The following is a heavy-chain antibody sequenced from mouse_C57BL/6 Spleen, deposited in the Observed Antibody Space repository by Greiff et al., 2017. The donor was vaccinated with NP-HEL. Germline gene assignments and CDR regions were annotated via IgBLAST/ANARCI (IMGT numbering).Heavy chain of an antibody. CDR1: GFTFSNYW. V-gene: IGHV6-3*01. CDR2: IRLKSDNYAT. CDR3: TPAWFAY. Sequence: EVQGVESGGGLVQPGGSMKLSCVASGFTFSNYWMNWVRQSPEKGLEWVAQIRLKSDNYATHYAESVKGRFTISRDDSKSSVYLQMNNLRAEDTGIYYCTPAWFAYWGQGTLVTVSA. J-gene: IGHJ3*01.